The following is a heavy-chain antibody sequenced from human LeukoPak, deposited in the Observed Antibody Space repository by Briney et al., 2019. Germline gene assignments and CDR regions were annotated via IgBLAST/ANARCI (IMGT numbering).Heavy chain of an antibody. D-gene: IGHD6-19*01. Sequence: GGPLRLSCAASGFTFSSYAMSRVRTAPGKGLEWVSAISGSGGSTYYADSVKGRFTISRDNSKNPLYLQMDSLRAEDTAVYSCAKGEAVAPVGYFDYWGQGTLVTVSS. CDR1: GFTFSSYA. J-gene: IGHJ4*02. V-gene: IGHV3-23*01. CDR2: ISGSGGST. CDR3: AKGEAVAPVGYFDY.